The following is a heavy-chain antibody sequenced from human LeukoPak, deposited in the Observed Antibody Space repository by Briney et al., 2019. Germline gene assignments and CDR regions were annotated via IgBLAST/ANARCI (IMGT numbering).Heavy chain of an antibody. J-gene: IGHJ4*02. CDR3: ARSPRLMTHDY. D-gene: IGHD2-8*01. Sequence: GGSLRLSCAASGFTFSSYGMHWVRQAPGKGLEWVAVIWYDGSNKYYADSVKGRFTISRDNSKNTLYLQMNSLRAEDTAVYYCARSPRLMTHDYWGQGTLVTVSS. CDR2: IWYDGSNK. CDR1: GFTFSSYG. V-gene: IGHV3-33*01.